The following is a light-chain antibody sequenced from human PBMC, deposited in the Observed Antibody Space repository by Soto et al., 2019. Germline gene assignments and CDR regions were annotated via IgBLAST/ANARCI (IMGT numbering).Light chain of an antibody. J-gene: IGKJ4*01. V-gene: IGKV4-1*01. CDR1: QNVLNRANNKNY. CDR3: QQYFNTPLT. Sequence: DIVLTQSPDSLAVSLGERATINCKSSQNVLNRANNKNYIAWYQQKPGQPPKLLIYWASTRESGVPDRFSGSGSGTDFTLTISSLQAEDVALYFCQQYFNTPLTFGGGTKVEIK. CDR2: WAS.